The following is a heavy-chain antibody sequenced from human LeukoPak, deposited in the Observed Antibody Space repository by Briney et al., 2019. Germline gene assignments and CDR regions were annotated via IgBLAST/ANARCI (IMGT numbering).Heavy chain of an antibody. CDR3: ARDLRRVSVYYYYYGMDV. CDR1: GGSFSDYY. V-gene: IGHV4-34*01. Sequence: SETLSLTCAVYGGSFSDYYWSWIRQPPGKGLEWIGEINHSGSTNYNPSLKSRATISVDTSKNQFSLKLSSVTAADTAVYYCARDLRRVSVYYYYYGMDVWGQGTTVTVS. J-gene: IGHJ6*02. CDR2: INHSGST.